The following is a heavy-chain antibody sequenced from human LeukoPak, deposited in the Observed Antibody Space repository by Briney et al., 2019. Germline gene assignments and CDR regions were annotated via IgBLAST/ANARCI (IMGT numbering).Heavy chain of an antibody. D-gene: IGHD5-12*01. CDR2: IRYDGSNK. J-gene: IGHJ4*02. V-gene: IGHV3-30*02. Sequence: PGGSLRLSCAASGFTFSSYGMHWVRQAPGKGLEWVAFIRYDGSNKYYADSVKGRFTISRDNSKNTLCLQMNSLRAEDTAVYYCAKDRRSEGGYDRGADYWGQGTLVTVSS. CDR3: AKDRRSEGGYDRGADY. CDR1: GFTFSSYG.